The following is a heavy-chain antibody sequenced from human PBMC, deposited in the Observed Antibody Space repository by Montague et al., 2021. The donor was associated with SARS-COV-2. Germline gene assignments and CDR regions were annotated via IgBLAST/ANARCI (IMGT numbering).Heavy chain of an antibody. V-gene: IGHV4-34*01. CDR1: GVSLSGYY. D-gene: IGHD3-3*01. CDR3: ARGADYDFWSGYLRYKWFDP. CDR2: INHSGNT. Sequence: SETLSLTCAVYGVSLSGYYWSWIRQTPGKGLEWIGEINHSGNTNYNPSLKSRLTISWDTSKKQFSLKLSSVTTADTAVYYCARGADYDFWSGYLRYKWFDPWGLGTPVTVSS. J-gene: IGHJ5*02.